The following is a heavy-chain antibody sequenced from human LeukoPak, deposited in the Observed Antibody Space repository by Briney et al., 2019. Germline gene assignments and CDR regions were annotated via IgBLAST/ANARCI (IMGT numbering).Heavy chain of an antibody. V-gene: IGHV4-39*01. D-gene: IGHD3-3*01. CDR1: GGSISSSSYY. Sequence: SETLSLTGTVSGGSISSSSYYWGWIRQPPGKGLEWIGSIYYSGSTYYNPSLKTRVTISVDTSKNQFSLKLSSVTAADTAVYYCARHKKQYYDFDYWGQGTLVTVSS. J-gene: IGHJ4*02. CDR2: IYYSGST. CDR3: ARHKKQYYDFDY.